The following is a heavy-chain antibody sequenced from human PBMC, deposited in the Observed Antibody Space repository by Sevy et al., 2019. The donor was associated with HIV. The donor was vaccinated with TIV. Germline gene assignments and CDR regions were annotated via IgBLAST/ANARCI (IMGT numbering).Heavy chain of an antibody. V-gene: IGHV1-46*01. D-gene: IGHD2-21*01. CDR3: ARLYSCGGSCYYFDL. Sequence: ASVKVSCKASGYSFTSRYLHWVRQAPGQGLEWMGQINTGGGAPIYAQKFQGRVSMTSDTSTRTMYMDVSSLRSEDTAMYYCARLYSCGGSCYYFDLWGQGTLVTVSS. J-gene: IGHJ4*02. CDR2: INTGGGAP. CDR1: GYSFTSRY.